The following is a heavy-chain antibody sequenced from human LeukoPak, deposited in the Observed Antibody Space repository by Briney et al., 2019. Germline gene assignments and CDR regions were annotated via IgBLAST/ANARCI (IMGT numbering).Heavy chain of an antibody. Sequence: GASVKVSCKASGYTFTGYYMHWVRQAPGQGLEWMGRIIPILGIANYAQKFQGRVTITADKSTSTAYMELSSLRSEDTAVYYCARDLIGQWLWWGQGTLVTVSS. CDR1: GYTFTGYY. V-gene: IGHV1-69*04. CDR2: IIPILGIA. D-gene: IGHD6-19*01. CDR3: ARDLIGQWLW. J-gene: IGHJ4*02.